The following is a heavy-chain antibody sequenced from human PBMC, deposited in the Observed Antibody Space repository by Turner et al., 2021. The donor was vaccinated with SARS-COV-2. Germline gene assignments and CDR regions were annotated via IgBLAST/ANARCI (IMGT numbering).Heavy chain of an antibody. V-gene: IGHV1-2*02. CDR1: GYTFTGYD. J-gene: IGHJ3*02. CDR3: AVLEMATITDAFDI. D-gene: IGHD5-12*01. CDR2: INPNRGGT. Sequence: VQLVQSGAEVKKPGAAVQVSCKASGYTFTGYDMHWVRQATGQGLEWMGWINPNRGGTNYAQKVQGRVTMTRDTSISTAYMELSRLRSDDTAVYYCAVLEMATITDAFDIWGQGTMVTVSS.